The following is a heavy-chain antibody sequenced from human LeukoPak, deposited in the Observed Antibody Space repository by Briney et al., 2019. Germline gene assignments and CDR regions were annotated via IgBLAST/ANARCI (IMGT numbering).Heavy chain of an antibody. CDR3: ARGSDTAMVPLSY. J-gene: IGHJ4*02. V-gene: IGHV3-11*01. CDR2: ISSSGSTI. D-gene: IGHD5-18*01. CDR1: GFTFSDYY. Sequence: GGSLRLSCAASGFTFSDYYMSWIRQAPGKGLEWVSYISSSGSTIYYADSVRGRFTISRDNAKNSLYLQMNSLRAEDTAVYYCARGSDTAMVPLSYWGQGTLVTVSS.